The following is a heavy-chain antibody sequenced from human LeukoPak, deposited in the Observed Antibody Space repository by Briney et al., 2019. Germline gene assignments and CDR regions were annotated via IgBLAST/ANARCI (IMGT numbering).Heavy chain of an antibody. Sequence: GGSLRLSCAASGFIFSSYWMTWVRQAPGKGLEWVASISQDGSEKYYVDSVKGRFTISRDNAKNSLYLQMNSLRAEDTAVYYCARVWAGLRYFDAGFDYWGQGTLVTISS. V-gene: IGHV3-7*01. CDR3: ARVWAGLRYFDAGFDY. D-gene: IGHD3-9*01. CDR2: ISQDGSEK. J-gene: IGHJ4*02. CDR1: GFIFSSYW.